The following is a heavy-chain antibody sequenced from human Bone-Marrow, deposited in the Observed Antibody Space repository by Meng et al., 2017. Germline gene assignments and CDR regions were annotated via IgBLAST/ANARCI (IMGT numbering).Heavy chain of an antibody. J-gene: IGHJ4*02. D-gene: IGHD2-2*01. CDR1: GYTLTSYA. CDR3: TRDGYSDCSRTSCFDY. Sequence: QVELGQLVSTLRKPWASVNVSCKASGYTLTSYAINWLRQAPGQGLEWMGWIDTKTGSPRYAQGFKGRLVFSSDTSVSTAYLQISGLKADDTAVYYCTRDGYSDCSRTSCFDYWGQGTLVTVSS. CDR2: IDTKTGSP. V-gene: IGHV7-4-1*02.